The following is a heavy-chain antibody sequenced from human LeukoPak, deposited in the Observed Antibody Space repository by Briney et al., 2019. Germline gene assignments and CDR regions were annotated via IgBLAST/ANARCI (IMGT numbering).Heavy chain of an antibody. Sequence: SETLSLTCAVSGGSISSSNWWSWVRPPPGKGLEWIGEIYHSGSTNYNPSLKSRVTISVDKSKNQFSLKLSSVTAADTAVYYCARDPYYYDSSAGMDVWGQGTTVTVSS. D-gene: IGHD3-22*01. CDR2: IYHSGST. CDR3: ARDPYYYDSSAGMDV. V-gene: IGHV4-4*02. J-gene: IGHJ6*02. CDR1: GGSISSSNW.